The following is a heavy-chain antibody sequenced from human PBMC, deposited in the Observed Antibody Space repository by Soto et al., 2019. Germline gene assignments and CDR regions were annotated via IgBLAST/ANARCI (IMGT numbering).Heavy chain of an antibody. CDR3: ARNMDYYYGRGSGNGHGV. CDR2: INPKLGDT. J-gene: IGHJ6*02. V-gene: IGHV1-2*02. CDR1: GYTFTAYH. Sequence: QVRLVQSGAEVKEPGDSVRVSCEASGYTFTAYHIHWVRRAPGQGLEWMGWINPKLGDTGYAQDFQGRVSMTSDMSISTVYMELSRLTSDDTAIYYCARNMDYYYGRGSGNGHGVWGQGTTVTVFS. D-gene: IGHD3-10*02.